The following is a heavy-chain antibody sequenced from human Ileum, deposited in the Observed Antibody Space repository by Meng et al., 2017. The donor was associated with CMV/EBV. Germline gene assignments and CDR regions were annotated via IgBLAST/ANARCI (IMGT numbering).Heavy chain of an antibody. V-gene: IGHV1-18*01. CDR2: ISAYNGNT. D-gene: IGHD3-9*01. CDR3: VRDLNVDVLRYFDWLPRGTGMDV. Sequence: ISWVRQAPGQGLEWMGWISAYNGNTNYAQKLQGRVTMTTDTSTSTAYMELRSLRSDDTAVYYCVRDLNVDVLRYFDWLPRGTGMDVWGQGTMVTVSS. J-gene: IGHJ6*02.